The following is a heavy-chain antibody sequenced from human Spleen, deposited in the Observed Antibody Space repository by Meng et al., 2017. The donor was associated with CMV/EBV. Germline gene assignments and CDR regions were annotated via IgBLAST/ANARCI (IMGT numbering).Heavy chain of an antibody. J-gene: IGHJ4*02. CDR1: GYTFTRYG. V-gene: IGHV1-18*01. D-gene: IGHD1-26*01. CDR2: ISGYNGET. Sequence: ASVKVSCKASGYTFTRYGIVWVRQAPGQGLEWMGLISGYNGETKYAEKFQGRVTMTTDTSASTAYMELRRLRSDDTAVYYCAREGDAQRGYYTPFDYWGQGTLVTVSS. CDR3: AREGDAQRGYYTPFDY.